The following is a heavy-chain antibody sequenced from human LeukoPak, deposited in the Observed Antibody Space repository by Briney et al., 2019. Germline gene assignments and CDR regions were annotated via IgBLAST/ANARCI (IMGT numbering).Heavy chain of an antibody. V-gene: IGHV3-7*04. CDR2: INQDGSAK. CDR1: GFTFSSYW. Sequence: GGSLGLSCAASGFTFSSYWMSWVRQAPGKGLEWVANINQDGSAKHYVDSVKGRFTISRDNAKNSLYLQMNSLRAEDTAVYYCARDPPPSTTPWVDWGQGTLVTVSS. CDR3: ARDPPPSTTPWVD. D-gene: IGHD4-17*01. J-gene: IGHJ4*02.